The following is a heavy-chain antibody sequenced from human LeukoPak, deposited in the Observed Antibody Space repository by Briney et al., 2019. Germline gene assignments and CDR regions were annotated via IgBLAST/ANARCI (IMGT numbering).Heavy chain of an antibody. CDR2: IYSGGST. Sequence: PGGSLRLSCAASGFTFSSYSMNWVRQAPGKGLEWVSIIYSGGSTYYADSVKGRFTISRDNSKNTVYLQMNSLRAEDTAFYFRARGVRGVYYFDSWGQGTLVTVSS. V-gene: IGHV3-66*01. CDR1: GFTFSSYS. CDR3: ARGVRGVYYFDS. J-gene: IGHJ4*02. D-gene: IGHD3-10*01.